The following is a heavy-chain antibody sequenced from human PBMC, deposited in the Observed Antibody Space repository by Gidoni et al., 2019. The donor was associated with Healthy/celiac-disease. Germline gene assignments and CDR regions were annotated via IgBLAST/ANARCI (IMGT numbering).Heavy chain of an antibody. V-gene: IGHV1-69*02. CDR3: ARQYYYDSSGYYDY. D-gene: IGHD3-22*01. CDR1: GRTFSSYT. CDR2: SIPILGIA. J-gene: IGHJ4*02. Sequence: QVQLVQSGAEVKKPGSSVQVSCHASGRTFSSYTISWVRQAPGQGLEWMGRSIPILGIANYAQKFQGRVTITADKSTSTAYMELSSLRSEDTAVYYCARQYYYDSSGYYDYWGQGTLVTVSS.